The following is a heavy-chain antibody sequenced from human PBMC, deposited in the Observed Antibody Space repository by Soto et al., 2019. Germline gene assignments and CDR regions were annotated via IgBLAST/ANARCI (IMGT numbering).Heavy chain of an antibody. CDR2: IHYTGST. CDR1: GGSISNGGYY. Sequence: QVLLQESGPGLVKPSQTLSLTCTVSGGSISNGGYYWSWIRQHPGKGLEWIGYIHYTGSTYYNPFLKSRFSISVDPPKNQFSLRLSSVTAADTAVYYCASTVSTNEIDYWGQGILVTVSS. V-gene: IGHV4-31*03. J-gene: IGHJ4*02. CDR3: ASTVSTNEIDY. D-gene: IGHD4-17*01.